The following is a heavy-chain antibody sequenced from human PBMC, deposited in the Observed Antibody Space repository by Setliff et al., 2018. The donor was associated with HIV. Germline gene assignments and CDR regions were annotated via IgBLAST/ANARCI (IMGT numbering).Heavy chain of an antibody. Sequence: ASVKVSCKASGYTFTSYAMNWVRQAPGQGLEWMGWINTNTGNPTYAQGFTGRFVFSRDNAKKSLYLQMNSLRAEDTALYYCARDYSRYTWNYFDYWGQGTLVTVSS. D-gene: IGHD1-20*01. V-gene: IGHV7-4-1*02. CDR1: GYTFTSYA. J-gene: IGHJ4*02. CDR3: ARDYSRYTWNYFDY. CDR2: INTNTGNP.